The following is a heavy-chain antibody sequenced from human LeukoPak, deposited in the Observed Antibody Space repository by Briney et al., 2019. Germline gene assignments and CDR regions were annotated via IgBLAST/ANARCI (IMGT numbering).Heavy chain of an antibody. CDR2: VSTDSTYT. J-gene: IGHJ2*01. CDR3: TREDNWYFDL. Sequence: GGSLRLSCTASGFTFSDYYMTWIRQAPGKGLEWLSYVSTDSTYTNYADSEKGRFTISRDNAKRSLYLQLNSMTAEDTAVYYCTREDNWYFDLWGRGTLVTVSS. CDR1: GFTFSDYY. V-gene: IGHV3-11*05.